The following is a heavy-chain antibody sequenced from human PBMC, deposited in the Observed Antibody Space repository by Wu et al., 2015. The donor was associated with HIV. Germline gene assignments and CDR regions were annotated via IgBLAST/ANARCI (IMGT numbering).Heavy chain of an antibody. CDR2: INPNSGDT. V-gene: IGHV1-2*02. CDR1: GYTFTGYY. Sequence: QVQMVQSGAEVKKPGAAVKVSCESSGYTFTGYYIHWVRQAPGQGLEWMGWINPNSGDTNYAQKFQGRVAFTRDTSINTAYMELSSLRSEDTAVYYCARALDLRRNNKWYHPIDYWGQGTPVTVSS. D-gene: IGHD2-2*01. CDR3: ARALDLRRNNKWYHPIDY. J-gene: IGHJ4*02.